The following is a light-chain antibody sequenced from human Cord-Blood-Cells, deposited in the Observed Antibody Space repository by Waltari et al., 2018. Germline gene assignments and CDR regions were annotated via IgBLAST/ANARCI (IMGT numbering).Light chain of an antibody. CDR1: KLGGKH. CDR3: QAWDSSTVV. Sequence: SYELTQPPSVSVSPGQTASITCSGDKLGGKHACWYQQKPGQSPVLVIYQDSKRPSGIPERFSGSNAGNTATLTISGTQAMDEADYYCQAWDSSTVVFGGGTKLTVL. V-gene: IGLV3-1*01. J-gene: IGLJ2*01. CDR2: QDS.